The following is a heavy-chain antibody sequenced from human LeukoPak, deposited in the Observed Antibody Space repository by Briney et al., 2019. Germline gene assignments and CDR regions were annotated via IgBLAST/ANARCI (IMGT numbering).Heavy chain of an antibody. Sequence: GGSLRLSCAASGFTFSSYAMSWVRQAPGKGLEWVSTISISGGSTYYADSVKGRFTISRDNSKNTLYLQMNSLRAEDTAVYYCANQGHSGYGFGGQGTLVTVSS. CDR1: GFTFSSYA. CDR3: ANQGHSGYGF. CDR2: ISISGGST. V-gene: IGHV3-23*01. J-gene: IGHJ4*02. D-gene: IGHD5-12*01.